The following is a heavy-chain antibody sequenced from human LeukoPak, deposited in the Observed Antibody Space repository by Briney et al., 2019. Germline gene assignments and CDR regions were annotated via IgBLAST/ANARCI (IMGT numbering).Heavy chain of an antibody. CDR3: ARLVGDSSGYYWEEFDY. D-gene: IGHD3-22*01. J-gene: IGHJ4*02. CDR2: IYYSGST. V-gene: IGHV4-39*07. Sequence: SETLSLTCTVSGGSISSSSYYWGWIRQPPGKGLEWIGSIYYSGSTYYNPSLKSRVTISVDMSKNQFSLKLSSVTAADTAVYYCARLVGDSSGYYWEEFDYWGQGTLVTVSS. CDR1: GGSISSSSYY.